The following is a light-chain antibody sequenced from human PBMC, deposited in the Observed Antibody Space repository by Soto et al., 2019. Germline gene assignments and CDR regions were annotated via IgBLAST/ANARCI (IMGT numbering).Light chain of an antibody. Sequence: DIQMTQSPSSLSASVGDRVTITCRASQSISSYLNWYQQKPGKAPKLLIYAASNLQSGVPSRFSGSRSRTDFTLTISSLQPEDFATYYCQQSYSTPPITFGQGTRLEIK. CDR2: AAS. V-gene: IGKV1-39*01. CDR1: QSISSY. CDR3: QQSYSTPPIT. J-gene: IGKJ5*01.